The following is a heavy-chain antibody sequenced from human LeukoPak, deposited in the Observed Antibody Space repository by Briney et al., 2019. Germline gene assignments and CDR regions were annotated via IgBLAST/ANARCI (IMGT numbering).Heavy chain of an antibody. CDR1: GLNFDDSA. V-gene: IGHV3-43*02. Sequence: PGGSLRLSCVTSGLNFDDSAMHWVRQAPGKGLEWVSLICADGGSTYSASSVKGRFIISRDNSKNSLYLQVNSLSSWDTAMYYCSKESGKFDYWGEGTLVAVSS. J-gene: IGHJ4*02. CDR3: SKESGKFDY. CDR2: ICADGGST.